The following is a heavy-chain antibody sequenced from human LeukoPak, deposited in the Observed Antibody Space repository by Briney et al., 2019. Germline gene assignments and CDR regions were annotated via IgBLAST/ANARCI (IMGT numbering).Heavy chain of an antibody. Sequence: GGSLRLSCVASGFTFSTAWMAWLRQAPGKGLKWVARIKSQNAGGTADYAAPVKGRFTISRDDSKSTLFLQMNSLKTEDTAVYYCTKTFYSDSTFDYWGQGTLVTVSS. J-gene: IGHJ4*02. CDR3: TKTFYSDSTFDY. CDR1: GFTFSTAW. V-gene: IGHV3-15*01. CDR2: IKSQNAGGTA. D-gene: IGHD4-11*01.